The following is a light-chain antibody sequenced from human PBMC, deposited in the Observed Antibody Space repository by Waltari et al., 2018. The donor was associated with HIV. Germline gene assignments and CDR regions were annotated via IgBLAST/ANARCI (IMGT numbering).Light chain of an antibody. CDR1: RSISSW. V-gene: IGKV1-5*03. CDR3: QQYNSYVT. Sequence: DIQMTQSPSTLSASVGDRVTITCRASRSISSWLAWYQQKPGKAPKLLFYKASSLESGVPSRFSGSGSGTEFTLTISSLQPDDFATYYCQQYNSYVTFGGWTKVEIK. J-gene: IGKJ4*01. CDR2: KAS.